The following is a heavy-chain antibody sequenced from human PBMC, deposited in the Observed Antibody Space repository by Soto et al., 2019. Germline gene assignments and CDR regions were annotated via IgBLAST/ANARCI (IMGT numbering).Heavy chain of an antibody. J-gene: IGHJ2*01. Sequence: QMQLVESGGGLVKPGGSLRLSCAASGFNFGDYYMSWIRQAPGKGLEWVSFVSSTGSYTKYSDSVGGRLTVSRDNGKNSRDLQMNSLRGKDRVVYFCASLRVGVTWYFNLGGRGTLVTVPS. CDR1: GFNFGDYY. V-gene: IGHV3-11*06. CDR2: VSSTGSYT. D-gene: IGHD1-26*01. CDR3: ASLRVGVTWYFNL.